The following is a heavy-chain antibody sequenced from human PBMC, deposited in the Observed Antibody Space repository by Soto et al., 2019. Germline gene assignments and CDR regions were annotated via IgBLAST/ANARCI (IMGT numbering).Heavy chain of an antibody. J-gene: IGHJ4*02. CDR2: ISTNGGST. CDR1: GFTCSSYA. D-gene: IGHD3-22*01. CDR3: VKGEYYYDSSGYYPFDY. V-gene: IGHV3-64D*06. Sequence: GGSLRLSCAACGFTCSSYAMHWGRQAREKGLEYVSSISTNGGSTHYADSVKGRFTISRDNSKNTQYLQMSSLRADDTAVYYCVKGEYYYDSSGYYPFDYWGQGTLVTVSS.